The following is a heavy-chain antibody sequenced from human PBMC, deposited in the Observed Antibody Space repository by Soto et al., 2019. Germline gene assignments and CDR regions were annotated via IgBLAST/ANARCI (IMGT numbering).Heavy chain of an antibody. CDR1: GFIFNTAW. CDR2: IKSKNNGNT. Sequence: GGSLRLSCAASGFIFNTAWMNWVRQTPGKGLEWVGRIKSKNNGNTNYAQKLQGRVTMTTDTSTSTAYMELRSLRSDDTAVYYCARYCSGGSCYQPGRVKQPAWFDPWGQGTLVTVSS. V-gene: IGHV1-18*04. CDR3: ARYCSGGSCYQPGRVKQPAWFDP. J-gene: IGHJ5*02. D-gene: IGHD2-15*01.